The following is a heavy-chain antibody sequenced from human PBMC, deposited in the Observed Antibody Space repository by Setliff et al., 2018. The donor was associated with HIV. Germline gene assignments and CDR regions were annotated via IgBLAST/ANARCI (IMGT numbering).Heavy chain of an antibody. J-gene: IGHJ3*02. CDR1: GLTLSSYA. D-gene: IGHD6-13*01. CDR2: ISNTGSST. V-gene: IGHV3-23*01. Sequence: GGSLRLSCVASGLTLSSYAMNWVRQAPGKGLEWLSGISNTGSSTYYGDSVKGRFTISRDKSKNIVFLQMKSLRVEDTALYYCAKAASNMAAAGGPLDMWGQGTVVTVSS. CDR3: AKAASNMAAAGGPLDM.